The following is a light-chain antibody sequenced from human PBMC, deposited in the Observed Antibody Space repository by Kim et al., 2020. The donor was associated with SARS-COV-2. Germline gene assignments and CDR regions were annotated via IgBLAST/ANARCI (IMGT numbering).Light chain of an antibody. CDR1: QSVSSY. CDR3: QQRSNWPPRT. J-gene: IGKJ1*01. V-gene: IGKV3-11*01. CDR2: DAS. Sequence: SPGERATLSCRDSQSVSSYLAWYQQKPGQAPRLLIYDASNRATGIPARFSGSGSGTDFTLTISSLEPEDFAVYYCQQRSNWPPRTFGQGTKVDIK.